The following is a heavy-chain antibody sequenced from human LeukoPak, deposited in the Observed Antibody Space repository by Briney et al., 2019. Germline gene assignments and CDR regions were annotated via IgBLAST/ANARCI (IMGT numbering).Heavy chain of an antibody. D-gene: IGHD6-13*01. J-gene: IGHJ3*01. CDR1: GGSISTYY. Sequence: SETLSLTCSVSGGSISTYYWTWIRQPPGKGLEWIGYIDYSESTSYNPSLKSRVTISLDTSRNQFSLKLSSVTAVDTAVYYCARGRRSSSRHAALGVLGQGTMVTVSS. CDR3: ARGRRSSSRHAALGV. CDR2: IDYSEST. V-gene: IGHV4-59*01.